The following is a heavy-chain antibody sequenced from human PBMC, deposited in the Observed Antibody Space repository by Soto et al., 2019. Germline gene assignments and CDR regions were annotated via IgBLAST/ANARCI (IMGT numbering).Heavy chain of an antibody. D-gene: IGHD2-2*01. Sequence: GGSLRLSCAASGFTFSSYGMYWVRQAPGKGLEWVAVIWYDGSSKYYEDSVKGRFTISRDNSKNTLYLQMNSLRAEDTAVYYCAKDTVPVATPWFDPWGQGTLVTVSS. CDR3: AKDTVPVATPWFDP. CDR1: GFTFSSYG. CDR2: IWYDGSSK. V-gene: IGHV3-33*06. J-gene: IGHJ5*02.